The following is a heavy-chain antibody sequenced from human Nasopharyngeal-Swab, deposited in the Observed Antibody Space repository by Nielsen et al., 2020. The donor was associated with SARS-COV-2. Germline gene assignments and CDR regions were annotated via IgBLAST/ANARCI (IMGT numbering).Heavy chain of an antibody. V-gene: IGHV4-34*01. J-gene: IGHJ6*02. CDR1: GGSISSYY. Sequence: SETLSLTCTVSGGSISSYYWSWIRQPTGKGLEWIGEINHSGSTNYNPSLKSRVTISVDTSKNQFSLKLSSVTAADTAVYYCARGLQGPTYYYGMDVWGQGTTVTVSS. CDR3: ARGLQGPTYYYGMDV. CDR2: INHSGST.